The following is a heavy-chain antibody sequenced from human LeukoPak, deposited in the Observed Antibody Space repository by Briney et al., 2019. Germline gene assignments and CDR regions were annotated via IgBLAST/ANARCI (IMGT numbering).Heavy chain of an antibody. Sequence: GGSLRLSCAASGFTFSSYAMSWVRQAPWKGLEWVSAISGSGGSTYYADSVKGRFTISRDNSKNTLYLQMNSLRAEDTAVYYCAKPGKLRFLEYCYYYMDVWRKGTTVTVSS. CDR3: AKPGKLRFLEYCYYYMDV. CDR1: GFTFSSYA. J-gene: IGHJ6*03. V-gene: IGHV3-23*01. D-gene: IGHD3-3*01. CDR2: ISGSGGST.